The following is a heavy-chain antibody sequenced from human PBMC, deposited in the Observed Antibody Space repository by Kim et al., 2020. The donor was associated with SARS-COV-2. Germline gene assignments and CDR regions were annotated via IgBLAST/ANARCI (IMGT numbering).Heavy chain of an antibody. CDR1: GFTFSSYA. CDR3: ANPYCSSTSCYTGYYGMDV. J-gene: IGHJ6*02. Sequence: GGSLRLSCAASGFTFSSYAMSWVRQAPGKGLEWVSAISGSGGSTYYADSVKGRFTISRDNSKNTLYLQMNSLRAEDTAVYYCANPYCSSTSCYTGYYGMDVWGQGTTVTVSS. D-gene: IGHD2-2*02. V-gene: IGHV3-23*01. CDR2: ISGSGGST.